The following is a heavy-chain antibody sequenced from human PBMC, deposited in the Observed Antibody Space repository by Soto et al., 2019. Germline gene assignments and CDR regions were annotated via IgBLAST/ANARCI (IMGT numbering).Heavy chain of an antibody. CDR3: ARGVTTVVTEEPLYYYYYYGMDV. D-gene: IGHD4-17*01. CDR1: GGTFSSYA. J-gene: IGHJ6*02. V-gene: IGHV1-69*13. CDR2: IIPIFGTA. Sequence: GASVKVSCKASGGTFSSYAISWVRQAPGQGLEWMGGIIPIFGTANYAQKFQGRVTITADESTSTAYMELSSLRSEDTAVYYCARGVTTVVTEEPLYYYYYYGMDVWGQGTTVTVSS.